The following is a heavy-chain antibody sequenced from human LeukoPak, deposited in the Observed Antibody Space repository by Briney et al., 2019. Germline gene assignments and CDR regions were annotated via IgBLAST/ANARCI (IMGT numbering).Heavy chain of an antibody. D-gene: IGHD2-8*01. CDR2: IYYSGST. J-gene: IGHJ6*03. CDR3: ARELMGYYYYMDV. V-gene: IGHV4-30-4*08. Sequence: SQTLSLTCTVSGGSISSGDYYWSWIRQPPGKGLEWIGYIYYSGSTYYNPSPKSRVTISVDTSKNQFSLKLSSVTAANTAVYYCARELMGYYYYMDVWGKGTTVTVSS. CDR1: GGSISSGDYY.